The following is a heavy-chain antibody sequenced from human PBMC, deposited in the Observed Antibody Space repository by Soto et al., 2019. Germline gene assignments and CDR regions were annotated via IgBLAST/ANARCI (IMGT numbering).Heavy chain of an antibody. CDR3: TGSTAMDWFDP. V-gene: IGHV4-59*01. CDR2: IYYSGST. J-gene: IGHJ5*02. D-gene: IGHD5-18*01. CDR1: GGSISSYY. Sequence: TSETLSLTCTVSGGSISSYYWSWIRQPPGKGLEWIGYIYYSGSTNYNPSLKSRVTISVDTSKNQFSLKLSSVTAADTAVYYCTGSTAMDWFDPWGQGTLVTVSS.